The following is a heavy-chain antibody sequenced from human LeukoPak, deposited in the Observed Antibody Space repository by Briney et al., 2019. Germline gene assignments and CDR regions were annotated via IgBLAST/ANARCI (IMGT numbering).Heavy chain of an antibody. CDR2: IYYSGST. Sequence: SETLSLTCTVSGGSISSYYWSWIRQPPGKGLEWIGYIYYSGSTNYNPSLKSRVTISVDTSKNQFSLKLSSVTAADTAVYYCARGNRFGAYALDYWGQGTLVTVSS. CDR3: ARGNRFGAYALDY. V-gene: IGHV4-59*01. CDR1: GGSISSYY. J-gene: IGHJ4*02. D-gene: IGHD3-16*01.